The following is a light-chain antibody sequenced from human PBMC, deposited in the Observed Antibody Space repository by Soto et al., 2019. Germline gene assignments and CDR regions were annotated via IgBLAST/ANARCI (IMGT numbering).Light chain of an antibody. V-gene: IGLV2-14*01. Sequence: QSVLTQPASVSGSPGQSITISCTGTSSDVGGYNYVSWYQQHPGKAPKLMIYDVSNRPSGVSNRFSGSKSGNTASLTISGLQAEDEADYCCSSYTSSSNYVFGTGTKLTVL. J-gene: IGLJ1*01. CDR3: SSYTSSSNYV. CDR1: SSDVGGYNY. CDR2: DVS.